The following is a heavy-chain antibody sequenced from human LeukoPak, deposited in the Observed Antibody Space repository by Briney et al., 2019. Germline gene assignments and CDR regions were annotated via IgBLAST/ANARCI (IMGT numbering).Heavy chain of an antibody. D-gene: IGHD6-6*01. Sequence: GGSLRLSCAASAFTFSGYSMNWVRQAPGKGLEWDSYISPSATTIYYADSVKGRFTISRDNAKNSLYLQMNSLRAEDTAVYYCAREYSSSSGRSFDYWGQGTLVTVSS. CDR1: AFTFSGYS. V-gene: IGHV3-48*01. J-gene: IGHJ4*02. CDR2: ISPSATTI. CDR3: AREYSSSSGRSFDY.